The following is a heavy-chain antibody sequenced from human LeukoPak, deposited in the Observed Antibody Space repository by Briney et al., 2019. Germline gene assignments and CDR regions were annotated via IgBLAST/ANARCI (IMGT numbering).Heavy chain of an antibody. CDR1: GGSMSPCH. D-gene: IGHD6-19*01. CDR3: ARAVSGRFDY. CDR2: IYYSGST. J-gene: IGHJ4*02. V-gene: IGHV4-59*08. Sequence: SETLSLTCTVSGGSMSPCHWGWIRKPPGKGLEWTGYIYYSGSTNYNPSLKSRVTISVDTSKNQFSLKLSSVTAADTAIYYCARAVSGRFDYWGQGTLVTVSS.